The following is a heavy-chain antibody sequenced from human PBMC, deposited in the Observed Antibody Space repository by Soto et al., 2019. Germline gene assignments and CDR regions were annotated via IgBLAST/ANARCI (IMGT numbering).Heavy chain of an antibody. Sequence: QVQLQESGPGLVKPSQTLSLTCTVSGGSISSGNYYWSWIRQPPGKGLEWIGFISYSGSTYYSTSLKSRVTIPVDTSKRQFSLNLSVVTDADTAVYYCATMGTPATGLYFFDYWGQGSLVTVSS. CDR2: ISYSGST. CDR3: ATMGTPATGLYFFDY. D-gene: IGHD2-15*01. CDR1: GGSISSGNYY. J-gene: IGHJ4*02. V-gene: IGHV4-30-4*01.